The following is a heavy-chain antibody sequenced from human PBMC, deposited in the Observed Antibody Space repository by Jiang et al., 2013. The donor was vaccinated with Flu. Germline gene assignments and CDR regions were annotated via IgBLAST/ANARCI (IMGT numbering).Heavy chain of an antibody. CDR1: GAPSAVVVTT. Sequence: SLTCTVSGAPSAVVVTTGTGSASSQGKAWSGLGTSIPVGSPTTTRPLKSRLTISVDTSKNQFSLNLSSVTAADTAVYYCGRDTSGYYYFDYWGQGTQVTVSS. CDR2: SIPVGSP. J-gene: IGHJ4*02. D-gene: IGHD3-22*01. V-gene: IGHV4-31*03. CDR3: GRDTSGYYYFDY.